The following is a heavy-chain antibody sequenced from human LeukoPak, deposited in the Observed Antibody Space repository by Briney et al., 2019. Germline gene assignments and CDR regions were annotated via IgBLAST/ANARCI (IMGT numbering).Heavy chain of an antibody. Sequence: ASVKVSCKASGYTFTGYYMHWVRQAPGQGLEWMGRINPNSGGTDYAQKFQGRVAMTRDTSISTAYMELCRLRSDDTAVYYCARYYCSGGSCLGTNWFDPWGQGTLVTVSS. D-gene: IGHD2-15*01. CDR2: INPNSGGT. CDR3: ARYYCSGGSCLGTNWFDP. J-gene: IGHJ5*02. V-gene: IGHV1-2*06. CDR1: GYTFTGYY.